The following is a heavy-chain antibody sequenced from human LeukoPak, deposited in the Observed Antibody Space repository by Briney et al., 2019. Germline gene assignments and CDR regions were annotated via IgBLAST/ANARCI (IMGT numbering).Heavy chain of an antibody. D-gene: IGHD6-6*01. CDR1: GFFFSSYW. J-gene: IGHJ4*02. V-gene: IGHV3-7*01. CDR3: AKGYSSSLHPPLDY. Sequence: GGSLRLSCAASGFFFSSYWMSWVRQAPGKGLEWVAYIKEDGSEKYYVDSVKGRFTISRDNAKNSLYLQMNSLRAEDTAVYYCAKGYSSSLHPPLDYWGQGTLVTVSS. CDR2: IKEDGSEK.